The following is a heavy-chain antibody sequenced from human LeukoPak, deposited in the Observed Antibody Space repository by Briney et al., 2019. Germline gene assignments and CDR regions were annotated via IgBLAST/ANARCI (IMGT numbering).Heavy chain of an antibody. J-gene: IGHJ4*02. CDR1: GFTFSSYA. D-gene: IGHD3-22*01. V-gene: IGHV3-23*01. CDR2: ISGSGGRT. Sequence: GGSLRLSCAASGFTFSSYAMSWVRQAPGKGLEWVSAISGSGGRTYYADSVKGRFTISRDNSKNTLYLQMNNLRAEDTAVYYCAKVPKVVVVITDYFDYWGQGTLVTVSS. CDR3: AKVPKVVVVITDYFDY.